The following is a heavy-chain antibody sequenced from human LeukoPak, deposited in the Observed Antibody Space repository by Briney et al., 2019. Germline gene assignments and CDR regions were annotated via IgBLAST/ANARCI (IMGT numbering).Heavy chain of an antibody. D-gene: IGHD5-12*01. CDR3: ARADSGYTNYFDY. V-gene: IGHV4-31*03. CDR2: IYYSGRT. CDR1: GVSISSGGYY. J-gene: IGHJ4*02. Sequence: SETLSLTCTVSGVSISSGGYYWSWIRQHPGKGLEWLVYIYYSGRTYYSPSLKSRVTISVDTSKNPLSLKLSSVTAADTAVYYCARADSGYTNYFDYWGQGTRVTVSS.